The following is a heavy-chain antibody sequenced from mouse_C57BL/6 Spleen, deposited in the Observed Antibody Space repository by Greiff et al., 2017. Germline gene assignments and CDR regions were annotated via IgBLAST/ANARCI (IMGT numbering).Heavy chain of an antibody. CDR2: INPYNGGT. D-gene: IGHD1-1*01. J-gene: IGHJ1*03. Sequence: VQLKESGPVLVKPGASVKMSCKASGYTFTDYYMNWVKQSHGKSLEWIGVINPYNGGTSYNQKFKGKATLTVDKSSSTAYMELNSLTSEDSAVYYCARRVVATPNWYFDVWGTGTTVTVSS. CDR1: GYTFTDYY. CDR3: ARRVVATPNWYFDV. V-gene: IGHV1-19*01.